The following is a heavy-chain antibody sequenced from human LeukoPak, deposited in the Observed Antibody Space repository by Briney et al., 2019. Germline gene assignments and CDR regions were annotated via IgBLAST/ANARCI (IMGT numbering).Heavy chain of an antibody. CDR3: ANPRYFDWLPFDY. Sequence: GGSLRLSCAASGFTFSSYAMSWVRQAPGKGLEWVSAISGSGGSTYYADSVKGRFTISRDNSKNTLYLQMNSLRAEDTAVYYCANPRYFDWLPFDYWGQGTLVTVSS. CDR2: ISGSGGST. V-gene: IGHV3-23*01. J-gene: IGHJ4*02. CDR1: GFTFSSYA. D-gene: IGHD3-9*01.